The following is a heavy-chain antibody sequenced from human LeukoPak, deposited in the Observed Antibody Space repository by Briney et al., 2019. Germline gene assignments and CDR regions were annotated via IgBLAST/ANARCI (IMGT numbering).Heavy chain of an antibody. J-gene: IGHJ4*02. D-gene: IGHD5-24*01. CDR1: GFTFSSYA. V-gene: IGHV3-23*01. CDR2: ISGSGSST. CDR3: AKDSGWIQFID. Sequence: GGSLRLSCAASGFTFSSYAMSWVRQAPGKGLEWVSSISGSGSSTYYADSVKGRFTISRDNSKNTMYLQMNSLRAEDTGVYYCAKDSGWIQFIDWGQGTPVTVSS.